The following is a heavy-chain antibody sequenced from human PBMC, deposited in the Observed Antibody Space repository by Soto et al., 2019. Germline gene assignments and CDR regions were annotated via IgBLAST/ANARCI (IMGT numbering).Heavy chain of an antibody. CDR3: AKRFRGVLLNPEVD. V-gene: IGHV3-23*01. CDR1: GLTFSSYA. CDR2: ISGSGGYT. Sequence: EVQLLESGGDLVQPGGSLRLSCAASGLTFSSYAMSWVRQAPGKGLEWVAVISGSGGYTDYADSVKGRFTISRDNSQNTLLLQMNCLRGEDPALYYCAKRFRGVLLNPEVDWGQGTLVTVSS. D-gene: IGHD3-10*01. J-gene: IGHJ4*02.